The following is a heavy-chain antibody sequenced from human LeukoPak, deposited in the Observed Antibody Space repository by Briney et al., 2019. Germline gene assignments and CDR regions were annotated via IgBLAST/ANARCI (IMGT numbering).Heavy chain of an antibody. J-gene: IGHJ4*02. V-gene: IGHV4-34*01. D-gene: IGHD3-22*01. CDR2: INHSGST. CDR3: ARTIVVLTGYYFDY. Sequence: SETLSLTCAVYGGSFSDYYWTWIRQPPGKGLEWIGEINHSGSTKYNPSLKSRVTISVDTSKNQFSLKLTSVTAADTAVYYCARTIVVLTGYYFDYWGQGTLVTVSS. CDR1: GGSFSDYY.